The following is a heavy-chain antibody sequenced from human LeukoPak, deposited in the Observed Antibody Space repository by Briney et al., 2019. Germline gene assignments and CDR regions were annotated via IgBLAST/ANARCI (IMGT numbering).Heavy chain of an antibody. Sequence: GGSLRLAWAASGFTFDDYTMQWVRQAAGECLEWVSLISWDGGSTYYADSVKGRFTISRDNSKNSLCLQMNSLRTEDTALYYCAKGLREYQLLPFDYWGQGTLVTVSS. CDR2: ISWDGGST. D-gene: IGHD2-2*01. J-gene: IGHJ4*02. V-gene: IGHV3-43*01. CDR3: AKGLREYQLLPFDY. CDR1: GFTFDDYT.